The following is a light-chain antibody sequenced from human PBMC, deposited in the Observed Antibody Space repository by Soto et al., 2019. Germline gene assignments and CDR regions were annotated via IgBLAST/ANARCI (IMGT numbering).Light chain of an antibody. V-gene: IGKV3-15*01. CDR1: QSVSSN. CDR2: GAS. Sequence: EILMTQAPSTLSVSPGARATLSCRASQSVSSNLAWYQQKPGQAPRLLIYGASTRATGIPARFSGSGAGTEFTLTISSLQSEDFAVYYCQQYNNWPVTFGEGTRLGIK. CDR3: QQYNNWPVT. J-gene: IGKJ5*01.